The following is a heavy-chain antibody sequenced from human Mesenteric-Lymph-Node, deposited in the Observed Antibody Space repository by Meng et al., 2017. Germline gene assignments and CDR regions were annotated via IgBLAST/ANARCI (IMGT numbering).Heavy chain of an antibody. V-gene: IGHV3-30*02. D-gene: IGHD2-2*01. CDR3: ARGGKNCSSTSCHLPGRPYLDY. CDR1: GFTFNPYG. Sequence: GESLKISCAASGFTFNPYGMHWVRQAPGKGLECVALVWPDGTNQYYADSVKGRFTISRDNSKNTVHLQMNSVRPEDTALYYCARGGKNCSSTSCHLPGRPYLDYWGQGVEVTVSS. CDR2: VWPDGTNQ. J-gene: IGHJ4*02.